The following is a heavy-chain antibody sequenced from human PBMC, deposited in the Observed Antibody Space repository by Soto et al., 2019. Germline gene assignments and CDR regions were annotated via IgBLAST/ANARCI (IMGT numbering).Heavy chain of an antibody. Sequence: QVQLQQWGAGLLKPSETLSLTCAVYGGSFSGYYWSWIRQPPGKGLEWIGEINQSGGTNYNPSLRSRVTTSVDTSKNQFSLKLSSVTAADTAVYYCARGRLGGAADWGQGTLVTVSS. J-gene: IGHJ4*02. CDR1: GGSFSGYY. D-gene: IGHD1-26*01. CDR2: INQSGGT. CDR3: ARGRLGGAAD. V-gene: IGHV4-34*01.